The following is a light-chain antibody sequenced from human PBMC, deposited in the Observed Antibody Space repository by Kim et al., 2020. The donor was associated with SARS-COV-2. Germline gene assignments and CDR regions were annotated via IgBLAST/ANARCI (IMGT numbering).Light chain of an antibody. V-gene: IGKV1-39*01. CDR3: QQSYSTPVT. Sequence: PSVGDRVTITCRASQSISSYLNWYQQKPGKAPKLLIYAASSLQSGVPSRCSGSGSGTDFTLTISSLQPEDFATYYCQQSYSTPVTFGQGTRLEIK. CDR2: AAS. J-gene: IGKJ5*01. CDR1: QSISSY.